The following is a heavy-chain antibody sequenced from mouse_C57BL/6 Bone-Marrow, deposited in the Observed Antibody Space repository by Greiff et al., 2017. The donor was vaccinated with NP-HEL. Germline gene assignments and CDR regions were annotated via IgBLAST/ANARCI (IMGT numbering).Heavy chain of an antibody. CDR3: ARGDYGSSRFGYAMDY. CDR1: GYAFSSYW. CDR2: IYPGDGDT. D-gene: IGHD1-1*01. V-gene: IGHV1-80*01. J-gene: IGHJ4*01. Sequence: QVHVKQSGAELVKPGASVRISCKASGYAFSSYWMNWVKQRPGKGLEWIGQIYPGDGDTNYNGKFKGKATLTADKSSSTAYMQLNSLTSEDSAVYFCARGDYGSSRFGYAMDYWGQGTSVTVSS.